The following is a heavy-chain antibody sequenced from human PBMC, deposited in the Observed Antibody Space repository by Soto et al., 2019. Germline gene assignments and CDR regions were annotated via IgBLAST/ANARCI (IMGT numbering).Heavy chain of an antibody. V-gene: IGHV3-23*01. J-gene: IGHJ5*02. Sequence: EVQLLESGGDLVQPGGSLRLSCAASGFIFSSSSMSWVRQAPGKGLEWVSDIGESGASTYYADPVKGRFTISRDNSKNTVFLQMNSLRAEDTAVYYCARSSNIATHAGGFDPWGQGTLVTVS. CDR2: IGESGAST. CDR3: ARSSNIATHAGGFDP. D-gene: IGHD3-10*01. CDR1: GFIFSSSS.